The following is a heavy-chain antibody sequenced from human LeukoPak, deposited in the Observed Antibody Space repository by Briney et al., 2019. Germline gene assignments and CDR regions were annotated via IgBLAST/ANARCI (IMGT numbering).Heavy chain of an antibody. Sequence: ASVKVSCKASGYTFTNFDINWVRQAPGQGLEWMGWMNPVSGNAGSAQKFQGRVTLTRDTSISTAYMELSSLRSDDTAVYYCARIGGGIDYGDYDEGFDYWGQGTLVTVSS. V-gene: IGHV1-8*01. J-gene: IGHJ4*02. CDR1: GYTFTNFD. CDR2: MNPVSGNA. CDR3: ARIGGGIDYGDYDEGFDY. D-gene: IGHD4-17*01.